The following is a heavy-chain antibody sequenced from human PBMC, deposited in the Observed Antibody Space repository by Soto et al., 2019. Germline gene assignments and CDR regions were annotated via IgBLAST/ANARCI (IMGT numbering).Heavy chain of an antibody. Sequence: GESLKISCKVSGYSFTSYWISWVRQMPGKGLEWMGRIDPSDSYTNYSPSFQGHVTISADKSISTAYLQWSSLKASDTAMYYCARQAYSSNPSDYWGQGTLVTVSS. D-gene: IGHD6-13*01. CDR3: ARQAYSSNPSDY. CDR2: IDPSDSYT. J-gene: IGHJ4*02. CDR1: GYSFTSYW. V-gene: IGHV5-10-1*01.